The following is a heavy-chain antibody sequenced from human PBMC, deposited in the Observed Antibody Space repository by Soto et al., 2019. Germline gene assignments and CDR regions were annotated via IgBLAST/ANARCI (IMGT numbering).Heavy chain of an antibody. CDR3: ARHFGPKIAAAAGGHAFDI. Sequence: GESLKISCKGSGYSFTSYWISWVRQMPGKGLGWMGRIDPSDSYTNYSPSFQGHVTISADKPISTAYLQWNSLKASDTAMYYCARHFGPKIAAAAGGHAFDIWGQGTMVTVSS. CDR1: GYSFTSYW. J-gene: IGHJ3*02. D-gene: IGHD6-13*01. CDR2: IDPSDSYT. V-gene: IGHV5-10-1*01.